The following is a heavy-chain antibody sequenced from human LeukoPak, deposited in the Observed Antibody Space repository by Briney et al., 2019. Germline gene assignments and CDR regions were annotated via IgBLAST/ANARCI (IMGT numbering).Heavy chain of an antibody. J-gene: IGHJ3*02. CDR3: AGDERHAFDI. Sequence: HSGGSLRLSRAASGFTLSTYSMNWVRQAPGKGLEWVSSITSSSSAINYADSVKGRFTISRDNARDSLYLHMNSLRDEDTAVYYCAGDERHAFDIWGQGTMVTVSS. V-gene: IGHV3-48*02. CDR2: ITSSSSAI. D-gene: IGHD5-24*01. CDR1: GFTLSTYS.